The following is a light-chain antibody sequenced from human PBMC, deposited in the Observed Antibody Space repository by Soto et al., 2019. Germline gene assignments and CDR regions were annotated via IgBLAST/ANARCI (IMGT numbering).Light chain of an antibody. V-gene: IGKV3-11*01. CDR1: QTVGIY. Sequence: ELVLTQSPATLSLSPGEGATLSCRASQTVGIYLAWYQQKPGQAPRLLIYDASNRATGVPARFSGSGSGTDFTLTISRLEPEDFGVYYCQQRFNWPPYTFGRGTKVEIK. CDR2: DAS. J-gene: IGKJ4*01. CDR3: QQRFNWPPYT.